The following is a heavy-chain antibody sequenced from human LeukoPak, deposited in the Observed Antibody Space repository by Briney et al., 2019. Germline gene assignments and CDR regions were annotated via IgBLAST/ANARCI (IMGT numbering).Heavy chain of an antibody. J-gene: IGHJ4*02. Sequence: GGNVRLSCAASGFTFSSYAMSWVRPAPGKGLEWVSAISGSGGSTYYADSVKGLITISRDNSNNTLYLQMNSLRAEDTAVYYCAKSVGQLWIRGVDYWGQGTLVIVSS. V-gene: IGHV3-23*01. D-gene: IGHD5-18*01. CDR1: GFTFSSYA. CDR2: ISGSGGST. CDR3: AKSVGQLWIRGVDY.